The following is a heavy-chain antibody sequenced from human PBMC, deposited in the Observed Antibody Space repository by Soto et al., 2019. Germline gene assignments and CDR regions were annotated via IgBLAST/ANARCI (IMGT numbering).Heavy chain of an antibody. Sequence: EVQLVESGGGLVKPGGSLRLSCAASGFTFSSYSMNWVRQAPGKGLEWVSSISSSSSYIYYVDSVKGRFTISRDNAKNSLYLQMNSLRAEDTAVYYCARDLTQQLTWFAPWGQGTLVTVSS. CDR2: ISSSSSYI. J-gene: IGHJ5*02. CDR1: GFTFSSYS. CDR3: ARDLTQQLTWFAP. D-gene: IGHD6-13*01. V-gene: IGHV3-21*01.